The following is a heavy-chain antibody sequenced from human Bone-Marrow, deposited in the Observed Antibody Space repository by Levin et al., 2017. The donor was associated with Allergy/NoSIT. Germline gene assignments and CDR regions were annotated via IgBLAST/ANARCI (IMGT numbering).Heavy chain of an antibody. CDR3: ARDPVTGDPTKFDY. CDR2: VSNNVNTK. Sequence: SCEASGFTFDRYGIHWVRQAPDKGLEWVAVVSNNVNTKYYAESVRGRFAISRDNSKNTVFLQMNSLRVEDTALYFCARDPVTGDPTKFDYWGQGALVTVSS. J-gene: IGHJ4*02. D-gene: IGHD1-20*01. CDR1: GFTFDRYG. V-gene: IGHV3-30*03.